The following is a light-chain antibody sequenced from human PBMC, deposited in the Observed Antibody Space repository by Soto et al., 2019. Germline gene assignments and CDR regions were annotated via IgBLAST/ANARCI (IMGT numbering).Light chain of an antibody. J-gene: IGLJ3*02. CDR1: ISDVGSYDL. CDR2: EGS. Sequence: QSALTQPASVSGSPGQSITISCTGTISDVGSYDLVSWYQQHPGKAPRLIIYEGSKRPSGVSSRFSGSKSGNTASLTISGLQAEDEADYYCCSYAGSSTSWVFGGGTKLPVL. CDR3: CSYAGSSTSWV. V-gene: IGLV2-23*01.